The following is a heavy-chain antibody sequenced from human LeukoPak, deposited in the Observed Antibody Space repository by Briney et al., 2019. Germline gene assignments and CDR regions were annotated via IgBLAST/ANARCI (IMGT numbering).Heavy chain of an antibody. J-gene: IGHJ4*02. D-gene: IGHD3-10*01. CDR1: RFTFSNYV. Sequence: GGSLRLSCAASRFTFSNYVMSWVRQAPGKGLEWVSLITGGGGSTYYAGSVKGRFTISRDNFKNTLYLQMNSLRAEDTAVYSCAKGRYPGSGSYLNSPDYWGQGTLVTVSS. V-gene: IGHV3-23*01. CDR3: AKGRYPGSGSYLNSPDY. CDR2: ITGGGGST.